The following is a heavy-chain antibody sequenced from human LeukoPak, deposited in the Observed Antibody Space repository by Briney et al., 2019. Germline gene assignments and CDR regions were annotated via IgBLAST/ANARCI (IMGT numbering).Heavy chain of an antibody. J-gene: IGHJ4*02. Sequence: SGESLQISCKGSGYNFTSYWIGWVRQVPGKGLEWMGIIYPGDSDTRYSPSFQGQVTISADKSISTAYLQWSSLKASDTAMYYCARREPGDYGSYYFDYWGQGTLVTVSS. D-gene: IGHD4-17*01. CDR1: GYNFTSYW. V-gene: IGHV5-51*01. CDR3: ARREPGDYGSYYFDY. CDR2: IYPGDSDT.